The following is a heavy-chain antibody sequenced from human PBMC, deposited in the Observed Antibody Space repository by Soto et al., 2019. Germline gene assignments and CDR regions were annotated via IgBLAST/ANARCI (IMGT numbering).Heavy chain of an antibody. CDR1: GFTFSNAW. D-gene: IGHD2-2*02. Sequence: GGSLRLSCAASGFTFSNAWMSWVRQAPGKGLEWVGRIKSKTDGGTTDYAAPVKGRFTISRDDSKDTLYLQMNSLKTEDTAVYYCTTLYCSSTSCYKRYFDYWGQGTLVTVSS. CDR3: TTLYCSSTSCYKRYFDY. CDR2: IKSKTDGGTT. J-gene: IGHJ4*02. V-gene: IGHV3-15*01.